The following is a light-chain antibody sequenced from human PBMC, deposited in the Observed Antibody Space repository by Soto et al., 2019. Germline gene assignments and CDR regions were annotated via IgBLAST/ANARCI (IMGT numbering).Light chain of an antibody. J-gene: IGKJ5*01. CDR1: QTVRNNY. Sequence: EFVLTHSPGTLSLSPGEIATLSCRASQTVRNNYLAWYQQKPGQAPRLLIYDASSRATGIPDRFSGGGSGTDFTLTISRLEPEDFATYYCQQVNSCPSTFGHGTRLEIK. V-gene: IGKV3-20*01. CDR2: DAS. CDR3: QQVNSCPST.